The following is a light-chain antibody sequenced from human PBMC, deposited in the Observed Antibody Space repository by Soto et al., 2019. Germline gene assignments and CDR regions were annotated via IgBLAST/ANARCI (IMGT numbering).Light chain of an antibody. CDR3: LQHNSYPFT. Sequence: DIQITQSPSTLSASVGDRVTITCRASQSISSWLAWYQQKPGKAPKLLIYKASSLESGVPSRFSGSGSGTEFTLTISSLQPEDFATYYCLQHNSYPFTFGPGTKVDIK. V-gene: IGKV1-5*03. CDR2: KAS. J-gene: IGKJ3*01. CDR1: QSISSW.